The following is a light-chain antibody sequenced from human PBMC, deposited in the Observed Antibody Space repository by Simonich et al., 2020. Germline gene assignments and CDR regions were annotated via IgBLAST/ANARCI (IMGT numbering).Light chain of an antibody. Sequence: QSALTQPASVSGSPGRSITLSCTGTSSDVGGSNYVSCYQQHPGKAPKLMISDVSKRPSGVSNSFSGSKSGNTASLTISGLQAEDEADYYCSSYTSSSPWVFGGGTKLTVL. CDR3: SSYTSSSPWV. CDR2: DVS. J-gene: IGLJ3*02. CDR1: SSDVGGSNY. V-gene: IGLV2-14*01.